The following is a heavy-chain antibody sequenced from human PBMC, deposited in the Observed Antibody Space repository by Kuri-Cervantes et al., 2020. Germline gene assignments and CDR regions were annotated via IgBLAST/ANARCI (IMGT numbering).Heavy chain of an antibody. D-gene: IGHD3-10*01. CDR1: GFTFSDYY. CDR3: AKSLFSGSYYHHYYYSMDV. J-gene: IGHJ6*04. CDR2: ISYSGGNT. V-gene: IGHV3-23*01. Sequence: GESLKISCAASGFTFSDYYMSWIRQAPGKGLEWVSVISYSGGNTYYAESVKGQFTISRDNSKNTPYLQMNSLRAEDTAVYYCAKSLFSGSYYHHYYYSMDVWGKGTTVTVSS.